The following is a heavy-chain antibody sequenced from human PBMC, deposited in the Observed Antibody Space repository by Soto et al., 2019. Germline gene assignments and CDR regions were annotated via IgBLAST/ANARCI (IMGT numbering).Heavy chain of an antibody. J-gene: IGHJ4*02. D-gene: IGHD6-13*01. CDR3: ARALSSAAGLYFDY. CDR1: GGSISSYY. CDR2: IHTTENT. V-gene: IGHV4-4*07. Sequence: QVHLQESGPGLVKPSETLSLTCTVSGGSISSYYWSWLRQPAGKGLEWIGRIHTTENTNYNPSLKSRVTMSVDTSNNHFSLRLSSLTAADTAVYYCARALSSAAGLYFDYWGQGTLVTVSS.